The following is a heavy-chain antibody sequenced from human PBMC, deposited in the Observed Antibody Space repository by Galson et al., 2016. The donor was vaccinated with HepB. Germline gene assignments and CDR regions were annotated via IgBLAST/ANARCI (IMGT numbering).Heavy chain of an antibody. Sequence: SWVRQTPGKGLEWIGYIYYSGSTYYNPSLKSRVSISVDTSKNQFSLRLSSVTVADTAMYYCASAVLYHSGTSSAYWFDPWGQGTLVTVSS. CDR2: IYYSGST. V-gene: IGHV4-31*02. D-gene: IGHD3-10*01. CDR3: ASAVLYHSGTSSAYWFDP. J-gene: IGHJ5*02.